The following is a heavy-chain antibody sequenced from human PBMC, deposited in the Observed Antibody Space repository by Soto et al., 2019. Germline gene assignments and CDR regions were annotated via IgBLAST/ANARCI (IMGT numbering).Heavy chain of an antibody. CDR1: GGSISSYY. CDR3: ARHVGGSPGLSIAARPFDY. J-gene: IGHJ4*02. CDR2: IYYSGST. Sequence: SQTLSLTCTVSGGSISSYYWSWIRQSPGKGLEWIGYIYYSGSTNYNPSLKSRVTISVDTSKNQFSLKLSSVTAADTAVYYCARHVGGSPGLSIAARPFDYWGQGTLVTVSS. V-gene: IGHV4-59*08. D-gene: IGHD6-6*01.